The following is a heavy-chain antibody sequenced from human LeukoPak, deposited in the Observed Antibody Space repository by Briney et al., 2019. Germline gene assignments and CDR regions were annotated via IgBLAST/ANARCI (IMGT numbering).Heavy chain of an antibody. CDR1: GYSFTSYW. D-gene: IGHD3-10*01. V-gene: IGHV5-51*01. CDR2: IYPGDSDT. CDR3: ARLLTMVRGVPYYYYYYMDV. J-gene: IGHJ6*03. Sequence: GESPKISCKGSGYSFTSYWIGWVRQMPGKGLEWMGIIYPGDSDTRYSPSFQGQVTISADKSISTAYLQWSSLKASDTAMYYCARLLTMVRGVPYYYYYYMDVWGKGTTVTVSS.